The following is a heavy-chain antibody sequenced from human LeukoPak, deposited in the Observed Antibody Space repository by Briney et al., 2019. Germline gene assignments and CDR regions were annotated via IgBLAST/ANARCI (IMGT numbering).Heavy chain of an antibody. CDR2: ISGSGGSA. CDR1: GFTFSSYA. V-gene: IGHV3-23*01. J-gene: IGHJ4*02. Sequence: PGGSLRLSCAASGFTFSSYAMSWVRQAPGKGLEGVSAISGSGGSAYYADSVKGRFTISRDNSKNTLYLQMNSLRAEDTAVYYCAKLFGEFRVWALDYWGQGTLVTVSS. D-gene: IGHD3-10*02. CDR3: AKLFGEFRVWALDY.